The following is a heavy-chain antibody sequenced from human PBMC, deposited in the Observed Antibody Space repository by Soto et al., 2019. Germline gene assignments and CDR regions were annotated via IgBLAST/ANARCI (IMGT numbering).Heavy chain of an antibody. Sequence: ASVKVSCKASGYTFSSYEINWVRQATGQGLEWMGWMNPNSGYTGYAQKFQGRVTMTMSSSISTAYMDLSSLRSEDTAVYYCARGAAAGPFNWFDTWGQGTLVTVSS. V-gene: IGHV1-8*01. CDR2: MNPNSGYT. J-gene: IGHJ5*02. CDR1: GYTFSSYE. D-gene: IGHD6-13*01. CDR3: ARGAAAGPFNWFDT.